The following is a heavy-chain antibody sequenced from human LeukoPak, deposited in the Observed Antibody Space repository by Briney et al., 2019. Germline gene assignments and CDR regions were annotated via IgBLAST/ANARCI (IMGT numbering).Heavy chain of an antibody. CDR3: ARDGAGTKGD. J-gene: IGHJ4*02. Sequence: GGSLRLSCAVSGFTFRTYWMHWVRQVPGEGLVWVSRINEDGSITNYADSVKGRFSISRDNAKNSLYLQMNSLRAEDTAVYYCARDGAGTKGDWGQGTLVTVSS. D-gene: IGHD3-16*01. V-gene: IGHV3-74*01. CDR1: GFTFRTYW. CDR2: INEDGSIT.